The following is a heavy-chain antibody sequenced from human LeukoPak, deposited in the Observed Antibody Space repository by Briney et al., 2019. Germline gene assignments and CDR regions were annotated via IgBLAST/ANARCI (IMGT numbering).Heavy chain of an antibody. Sequence: ASVKVSCKTSGYTFSNFGINWVRQAPGQGLEWMGWISGNNDPNYGQKFQGRFTVTTDSSTSTAYMELRNLTLDDTAVYYCARDGTSADDYWGQGTLVTVSS. J-gene: IGHJ4*02. V-gene: IGHV1-18*01. CDR1: GYTFSNFG. CDR3: ARDGTSADDY. CDR2: ISGNNDP. D-gene: IGHD1-26*01.